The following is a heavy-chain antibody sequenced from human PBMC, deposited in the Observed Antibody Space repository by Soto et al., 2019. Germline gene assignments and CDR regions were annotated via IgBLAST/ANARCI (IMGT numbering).Heavy chain of an antibody. J-gene: IGHJ6*02. CDR1: GGSFSAYY. D-gene: IGHD3-16*01. CDR2: IFSSGTT. V-gene: IGHV4-30-4*02. CDR3: ARGPSPFDFYYAMDV. Sequence: SETLSLTCAVYGGSFSAYYSSWIRQAPGKGLEWIGYIFSSGTTYYNPSLKSRLTMSLDTSQNQFSLKLNSVTAADTAVYFCARGPSPFDFYYAMDVWGQGTTVTVSS.